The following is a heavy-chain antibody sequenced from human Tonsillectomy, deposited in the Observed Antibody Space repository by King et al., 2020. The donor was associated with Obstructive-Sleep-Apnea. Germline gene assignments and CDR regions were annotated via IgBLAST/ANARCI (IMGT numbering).Heavy chain of an antibody. CDR2: INPNSGGT. CDR3: ARAADYDILTGYLNWFDP. J-gene: IGHJ5*02. CDR1: GYTFTGYY. V-gene: IGHV1-2*04. D-gene: IGHD3-9*01. Sequence: QLVQSGAEVKKPGASVKVSCKASGYTFTGYYMHWVRQAPGQGLEWMGWINPNSGGTNYAQKFQGWVTMTRATSISTAYMELSRLRSADTAVYYCARAADYDILTGYLNWFDPWGQGTLVTVSS.